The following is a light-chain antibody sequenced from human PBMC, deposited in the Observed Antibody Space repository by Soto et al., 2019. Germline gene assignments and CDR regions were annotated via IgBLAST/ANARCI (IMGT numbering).Light chain of an antibody. Sequence: EIVMTQSPATLSVSPGEGATLSCKASQNVYNNLAWYQQRPGRPPRLLIYDASTRATGISARFSGSGYGTEFTLTISSLQSEDFAVYFCQQCRNWPLTFCGGTKVEIK. V-gene: IGKV3-15*01. J-gene: IGKJ4*01. CDR1: QNVYNN. CDR2: DAS. CDR3: QQCRNWPLT.